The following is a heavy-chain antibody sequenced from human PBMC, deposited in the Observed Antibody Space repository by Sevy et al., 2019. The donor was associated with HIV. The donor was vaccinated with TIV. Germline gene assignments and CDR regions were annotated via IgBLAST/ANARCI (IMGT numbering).Heavy chain of an antibody. CDR2: ISGSGGST. Sequence: GGSLRLSCAASGLTFTSYAMNWVRQAPGKGLEWLSTISGSGGSTYYGDSVKGRFTISRDNSKNTLYLQMSSLRAEDTAVYYCAKDRYEGSGYYPEGAFDIWGQGTKVTVSS. V-gene: IGHV3-23*01. CDR3: AKDRYEGSGYYPEGAFDI. D-gene: IGHD3-22*01. J-gene: IGHJ3*02. CDR1: GLTFTSYA.